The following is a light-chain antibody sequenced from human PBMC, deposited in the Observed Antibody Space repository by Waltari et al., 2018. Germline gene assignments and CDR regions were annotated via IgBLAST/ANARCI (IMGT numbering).Light chain of an antibody. CDR3: MQARQTPWT. Sequence: DIVMTQSPLSLPVSPGEPASISCRSSQSLLHSSGYTFLDWYLQKPGQSPQLLIYLVSNLASGVPDRFSGSGSGTDFTLKISRVEAEDVGVYYCMQARQTPWTFGQGTKVEIK. J-gene: IGKJ1*01. V-gene: IGKV2-28*01. CDR2: LVS. CDR1: QSLLHSSGYTF.